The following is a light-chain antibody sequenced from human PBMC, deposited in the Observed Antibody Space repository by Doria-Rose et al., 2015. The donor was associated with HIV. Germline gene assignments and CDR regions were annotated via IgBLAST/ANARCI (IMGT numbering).Light chain of an antibody. CDR3: QSYDSRLSEYV. J-gene: IGLJ1*01. V-gene: IGLV1-40*01. Sequence: ELIQLPSVSGAPGQRVAISCTGSSSNIGAGFDVNWHQQLPGTAPKLLIHGNTNRPSRVPDRFSGSKAGTSASLAISGLRAEDEADYYCQSYDSRLSEYVFGTGTKVTVL. CDR2: GNT. CDR1: SSNIGAGFD.